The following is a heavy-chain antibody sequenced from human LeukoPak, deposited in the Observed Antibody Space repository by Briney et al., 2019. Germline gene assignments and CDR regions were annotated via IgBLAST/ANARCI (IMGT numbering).Heavy chain of an antibody. CDR2: IDNDGIAT. Sequence: GGSLRLSCAASGFTFSIAWMHRVRQAPGKGLVGVSRIDNDGIATSYADSVKGRFTISRDNAKNTLYLQMNSLRVDDTAVYYCATDFWGAIDYWGQGTLITVSS. CDR3: ATDFWGAIDY. J-gene: IGHJ4*02. D-gene: IGHD3-16*01. CDR1: GFTFSIAW. V-gene: IGHV3-74*01.